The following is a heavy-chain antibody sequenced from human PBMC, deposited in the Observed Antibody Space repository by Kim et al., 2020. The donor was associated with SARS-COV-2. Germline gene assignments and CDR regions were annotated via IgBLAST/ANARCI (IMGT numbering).Heavy chain of an antibody. CDR3: ARLPHDSSGYVDS. J-gene: IGHJ4*02. CDR1: GGSISSSFNY. CDR2: VYHSGST. Sequence: SETLSLTCTVSGGSISSSFNYWGWIRQPPGKGLKWIGSVYHSGSTYDSPSLKSRVTVSVDTSKNEFYLKVTSVTAADTAVYFCARLPHDSSGYVDSWGPGILVTVSS. V-gene: IGHV4-39*01. D-gene: IGHD3-22*01.